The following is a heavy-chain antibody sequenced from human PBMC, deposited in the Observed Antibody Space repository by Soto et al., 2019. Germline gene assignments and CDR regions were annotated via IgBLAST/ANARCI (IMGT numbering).Heavy chain of an antibody. CDR2: IYPGDSDT. J-gene: IGHJ4*02. D-gene: IGHD2-2*02. CDR3: ATGGYCSGTRCYNFFDY. V-gene: IGHV5-51*01. CDR1: GYSFTTYW. Sequence: GESLKISCQCSGYSFTTYWIGWVRQIPGKGLEWMGIIYPGDSDTRYSPSFQGQVTISADKSISTAYLQWSSLKASDTAIYYCATGGYCSGTRCYNFFDYWGQGTLVTVSS.